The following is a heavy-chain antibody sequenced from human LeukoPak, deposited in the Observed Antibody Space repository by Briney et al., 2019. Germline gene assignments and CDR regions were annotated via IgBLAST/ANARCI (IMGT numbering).Heavy chain of an antibody. Sequence: SETLSLTCAVYGGSFSGYYWSWIRQPPGKGLEWIGYIYYSGSTNYNPSLKSRVTISVDTSKNQFSLKLSSVTAADTAVYYCARAGGIAAALDAFDIWGQGTMVTVSS. CDR3: ARAGGIAAALDAFDI. V-gene: IGHV4-59*01. CDR1: GGSFSGYY. D-gene: IGHD6-13*01. J-gene: IGHJ3*02. CDR2: IYYSGST.